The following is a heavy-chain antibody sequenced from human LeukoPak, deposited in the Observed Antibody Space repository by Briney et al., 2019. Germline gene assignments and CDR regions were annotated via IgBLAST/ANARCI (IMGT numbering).Heavy chain of an antibody. CDR1: GFTLSSNY. CDR2: IYSGGST. J-gene: IGHJ3*02. V-gene: IGHV3-53*01. Sequence: GGSLRLSCAASGFTLSSNYINWVRQAPGKGMEWDSVIYSGGSTDYADSVKGRFTISIDNSKNTLYLQMNSLRAEDTAVYYCARDRKGLDAFDIWGQGTMVTVSS. CDR3: ARDRKGLDAFDI.